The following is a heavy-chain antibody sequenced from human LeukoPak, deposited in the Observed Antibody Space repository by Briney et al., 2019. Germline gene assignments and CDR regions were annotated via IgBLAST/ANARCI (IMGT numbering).Heavy chain of an antibody. CDR1: GGSISNYY. J-gene: IGHJ3*02. V-gene: IGHV4-59*08. CDR2: IFTSGSP. CDR3: ARHASGDYGNTFHI. D-gene: IGHD4-17*01. Sequence: SETLSLTCTVSGGSISNYYWSWVRHPPGMGLEWIGYIFTSGSPTYNPSLKSRAIISVDTSRNQCSLRLSSVTAADTAVYYCARHASGDYGNTFHIWGQGTMVTGSS.